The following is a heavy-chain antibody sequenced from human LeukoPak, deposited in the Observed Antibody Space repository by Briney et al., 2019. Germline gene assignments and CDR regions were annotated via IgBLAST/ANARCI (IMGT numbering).Heavy chain of an antibody. CDR3: ARDGPYSSSWYGPQPSNWFDP. D-gene: IGHD6-13*01. CDR1: GGSISSYY. J-gene: IGHJ5*02. Sequence: WETLSLTCTVSGGSISSYYWSWIRQPTGKGLEWIGRIYTSGSTNYNPSLKSRVTMSVDTSKNQFSLKLSSVTAADTAVYYCARDGPYSSSWYGPQPSNWFDPWGQGTLVTVSS. CDR2: IYTSGST. V-gene: IGHV4-4*07.